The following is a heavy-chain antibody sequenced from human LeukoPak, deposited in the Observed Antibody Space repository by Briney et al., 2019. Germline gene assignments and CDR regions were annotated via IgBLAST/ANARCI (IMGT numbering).Heavy chain of an antibody. CDR1: GYTFTSYG. V-gene: IGHV1-18*01. CDR2: ISAYNGNT. J-gene: IGHJ5*02. D-gene: IGHD5-18*01. CDR3: ARDTRGYGNWFDP. Sequence: ASVKVSCKASGYTFTSYGISWVRQAPGQGLEWMGWISAYNGNTNYAQKLQGRVTMTTDTSTSTACMELRSLRSDDTAVYYCARDTRGYGNWFDPWGQGTLVTVSS.